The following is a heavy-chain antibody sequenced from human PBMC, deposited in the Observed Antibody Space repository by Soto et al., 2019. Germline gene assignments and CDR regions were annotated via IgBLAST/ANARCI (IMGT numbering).Heavy chain of an antibody. J-gene: IGHJ3*01. CDR3: TKRRSARPGFDAFDL. CDR1: GFTFEAYS. V-gene: IGHV3-9*01. Sequence: SLRLSCAASGFTFEAYSLHWVRQLPGKGLEWVAGISGDSGSSGYADSVRGRFTVSRDNAKNSLFLQMSSLSPEDTALYYCTKRRSARPGFDAFDLWGQGTMLT. CDR2: ISGDSGSS.